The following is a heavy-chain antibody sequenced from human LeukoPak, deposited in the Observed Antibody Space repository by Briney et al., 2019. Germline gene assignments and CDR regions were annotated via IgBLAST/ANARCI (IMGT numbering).Heavy chain of an antibody. CDR1: GFTFSGHW. V-gene: IGHV3-7*01. CDR2: IKPDGSEK. CDR3: ARAPAFGTVDY. Sequence: GGSLRLSCAASGFTFSGHWMSWVRQAPGKGLEWVANIKPDGSEKYPVDSVKGRFTVTRDNARNTLYLQMSRLRDDDSAVYYCARAPAFGTVDYWGQGTLVTVSS. J-gene: IGHJ4*02. D-gene: IGHD3-16*01.